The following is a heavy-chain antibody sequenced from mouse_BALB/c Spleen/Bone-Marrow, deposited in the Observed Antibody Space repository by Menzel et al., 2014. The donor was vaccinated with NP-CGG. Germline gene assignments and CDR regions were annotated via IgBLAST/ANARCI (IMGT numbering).Heavy chain of an antibody. Sequence: VQLQQSGAELVRPGSSVKISCKASGYAFSSYWMNWMKQGPGQGLEWIGQIYPGEGDTNYSGKFKGKATLTVDKSSSTAYMQLSSLTSEDSAVYYCARRATTVVATDYWGQGTTLTVS. D-gene: IGHD1-1*01. V-gene: IGHV1-80*01. CDR3: ARRATTVVATDY. CDR2: IYPGEGDT. CDR1: GYAFSSYW. J-gene: IGHJ2*01.